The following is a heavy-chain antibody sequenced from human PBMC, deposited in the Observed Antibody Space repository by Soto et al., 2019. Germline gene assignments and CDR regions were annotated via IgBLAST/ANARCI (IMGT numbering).Heavy chain of an antibody. Sequence: SETLSLTCTVSGGSISSYYWSWIRQPPGKGLEWIGYIYYSGSTNYNPSLKSRVTISVDTSKNQFSLKLSSVTAADTAVYYCAREGVAPPYYYGMDVWGQGTLVTVSS. CDR3: AREGVAPPYYYGMDV. CDR1: GGSISSYY. V-gene: IGHV4-59*01. J-gene: IGHJ6*02. CDR2: IYYSGST.